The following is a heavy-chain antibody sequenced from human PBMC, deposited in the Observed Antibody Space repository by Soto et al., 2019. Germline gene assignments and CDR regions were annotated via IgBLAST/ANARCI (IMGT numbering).Heavy chain of an antibody. CDR3: ARDFPRSWGNYYYYYGMDV. D-gene: IGHD6-13*01. V-gene: IGHV1-8*01. Sequence: QVQLVQSGAEVKKPGASVKVSCKASGYTFTSYDINWVRQATGQGLEWMGWMNPNSGNTGYAQKFQGRVTMTRNTSISTAYMELSSLRSEDTAVYYCARDFPRSWGNYYYYYGMDVWGQGTTVTVSS. J-gene: IGHJ6*02. CDR1: GYTFTSYD. CDR2: MNPNSGNT.